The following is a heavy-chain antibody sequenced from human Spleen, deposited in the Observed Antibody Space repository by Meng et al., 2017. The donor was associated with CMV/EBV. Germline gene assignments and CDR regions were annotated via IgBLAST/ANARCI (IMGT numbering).Heavy chain of an antibody. CDR2: IYYSGST. CDR3: ARDSLTDFWSGYSTTDYNGMDV. CDR1: GGSISTSSYY. Sequence: SETLSLTCTVSGGSISTSSYYWGWIRQPPGKGLEWIGSIYYSGSTSYSPSLKSRVTISVDTSKNQFSLKLNSVTAADTAVYYCARDSLTDFWSGYSTTDYNGMDVWGQGTTVTVSS. J-gene: IGHJ6*02. D-gene: IGHD3-3*01. V-gene: IGHV4-39*07.